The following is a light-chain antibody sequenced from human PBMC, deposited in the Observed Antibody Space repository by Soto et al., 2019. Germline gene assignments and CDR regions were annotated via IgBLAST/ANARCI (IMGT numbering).Light chain of an antibody. Sequence: SYELTQPPSVSVAPGKTASISCGGNNIGSKGVHWYQQKPGQAPALVIYSDTDLPPVIPERFSGPNSANLATLTISRVEAGDEADYYCQVWDSGSAHVVFGGGTKVTVL. CDR1: NIGSKG. V-gene: IGLV3-21*04. J-gene: IGLJ2*01. CDR3: QVWDSGSAHVV. CDR2: SDT.